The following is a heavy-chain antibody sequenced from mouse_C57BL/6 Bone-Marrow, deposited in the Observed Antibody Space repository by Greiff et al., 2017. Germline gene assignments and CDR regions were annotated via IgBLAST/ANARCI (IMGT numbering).Heavy chain of an antibody. J-gene: IGHJ4*01. CDR2: ISSGGDYI. CDR3: TRADYSNYVNAMDY. CDR1: GFTFSSYA. V-gene: IGHV5-9-1*02. Sequence: EVQLVESGAGLVKPGGSLKLSCAASGFTFSSYAMSWVRQTPEKRLEWVAYISSGGDYIYYADTVKGRFTISRDNARNTLYLQMSSLKSEDTAMYYCTRADYSNYVNAMDYWGQGTSVTVSS. D-gene: IGHD2-5*01.